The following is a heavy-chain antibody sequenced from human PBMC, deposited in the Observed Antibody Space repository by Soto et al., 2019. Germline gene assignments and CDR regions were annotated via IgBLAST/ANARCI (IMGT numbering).Heavy chain of an antibody. J-gene: IGHJ6*02. CDR1: GFTFSSYG. V-gene: IGHV3-33*01. Sequence: PGGSLRLSCAASGFTFSSYGMHWVRQAPGKGLEWVAVIWYDGSNKYYADSVKGRFTISRDNSKNTLYLQMNSLRAEDTAAYYCARDLGRSGHYYGMDVWGQGTTVTVSS. CDR2: IWYDGSNK. CDR3: ARDLGRSGHYYGMDV.